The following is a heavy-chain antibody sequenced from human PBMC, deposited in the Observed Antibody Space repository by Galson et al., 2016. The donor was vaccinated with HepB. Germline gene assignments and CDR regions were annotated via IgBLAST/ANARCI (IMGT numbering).Heavy chain of an antibody. J-gene: IGHJ2*01. CDR2: IYYSGST. Sequence: ETLSLTCTVSGGSISSYYWSWLRQPPGKGLEWIGFIYYSGSTNYNPSLKSRVTISVDTSKNQFSLKLSSVTAADTAVYYCARVPPDTASGFFDLWGRGTLVTVSS. D-gene: IGHD5-18*01. CDR3: ARVPPDTASGFFDL. V-gene: IGHV4-59*01. CDR1: GGSISSYY.